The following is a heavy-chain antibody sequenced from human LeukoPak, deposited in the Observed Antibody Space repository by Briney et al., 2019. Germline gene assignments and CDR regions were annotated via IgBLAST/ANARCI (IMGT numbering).Heavy chain of an antibody. CDR1: SGFISSGSISTDY. D-gene: IGHD3-10*01. CDR3: ARAYGSGSYRFDY. CDR2: IYARGST. V-gene: IGHV4-4*07. Sequence: SETLSLTCTFSSGFISSGSISTDYWSWIRQPAGKGVEWIGRIYARGSTNYNPSPKSRVSMSVDTSKNQFSLKLSSVTAADTAVYYCARAYGSGSYRFDYWGQGTLVTVSP. J-gene: IGHJ4*02.